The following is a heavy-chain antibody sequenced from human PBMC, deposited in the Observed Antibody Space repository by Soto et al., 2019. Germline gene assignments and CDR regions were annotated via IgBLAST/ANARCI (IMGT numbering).Heavy chain of an antibody. CDR1: GKSLSGYY. CDR3: ARHHVRGRTIAGAAEF. CDR2: INHSGNT. J-gene: IGHJ4*02. D-gene: IGHD1-26*01. Sequence: QVQLQQWGAGLLKPSETLSLTCAVYGKSLSGYYWSWIRQPPGKALEWIGEINHSGNTNYSPSLKSRVTISVDTSKNQLFLNLSSVTAADTAMYYCARHHVRGRTIAGAAEFWGQGTLVTVSS. V-gene: IGHV4-34*01.